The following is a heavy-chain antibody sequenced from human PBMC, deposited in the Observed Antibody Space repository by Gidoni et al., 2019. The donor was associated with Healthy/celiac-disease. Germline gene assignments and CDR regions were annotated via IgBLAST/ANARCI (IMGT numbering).Heavy chain of an antibody. J-gene: IGHJ4*02. CDR2: IGTAGDT. CDR3: ARGVIGYYDSSGYPVWYFDY. D-gene: IGHD3-22*01. Sequence: AASGFTFSSYDMHWVRQATGKGLEWVSAIGTAGDTYYPGSVKGRFTISRENAKNSLYLQMNSLRAGDTAVYYCARGVIGYYDSSGYPVWYFDYWCQGTLVTVSS. CDR1: GFTFSSYD. V-gene: IGHV3-13*01.